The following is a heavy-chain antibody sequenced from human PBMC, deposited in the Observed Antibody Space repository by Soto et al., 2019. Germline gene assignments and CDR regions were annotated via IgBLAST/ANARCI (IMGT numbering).Heavy chain of an antibody. J-gene: IGHJ6*03. V-gene: IGHV3-23*01. Sequence: GGSLRLSCAASGFTFSSYAMSWVRQAPGKKLEWVSAISGSGGSTYYADSVKGRFTISRDNSKNTLYLQMNSLRAEDTAVYYCAGGSNYYYYYMDVWGKGTTVTVSS. CDR2: ISGSGGST. D-gene: IGHD3-16*01. CDR1: GFTFSSYA. CDR3: AGGSNYYYYYMDV.